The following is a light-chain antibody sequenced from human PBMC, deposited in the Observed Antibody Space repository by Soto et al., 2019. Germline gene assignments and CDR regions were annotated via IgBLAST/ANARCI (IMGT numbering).Light chain of an antibody. J-gene: IGKJ4*01. V-gene: IGKV3-15*01. CDR2: GAS. CDR1: QSVSSN. Sequence: EIVMTQSPATLSVSPGERATLSCRASQSVSSNLAWYQQKPGQAPRLLIYGASTRATGIPARLSGSGSGTEFTLTISSLQSEDFAVYYCQQYNNCTLTFGGGTKVDIX. CDR3: QQYNNCTLT.